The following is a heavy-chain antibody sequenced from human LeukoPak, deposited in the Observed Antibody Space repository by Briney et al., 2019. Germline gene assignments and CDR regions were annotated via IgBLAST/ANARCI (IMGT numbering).Heavy chain of an antibody. CDR1: GYTFTSYA. CDR3: ARAGGSCSSTSCYALFDY. CDR2: INAGNGNT. J-gene: IGHJ4*02. V-gene: IGHV1-3*01. D-gene: IGHD2-2*01. Sequence: ASVKVSCKASGYTFTSYAMHWVRQAPGQRLEWMGWINAGNGNTKYSQKFQGRDTITRDTSASTAYMELSSLRSEDTAVYYCARAGGSCSSTSCYALFDYWGQGTLVTVSS.